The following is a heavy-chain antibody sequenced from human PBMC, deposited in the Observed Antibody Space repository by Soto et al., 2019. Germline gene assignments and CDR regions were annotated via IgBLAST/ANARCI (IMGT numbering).Heavy chain of an antibody. D-gene: IGHD6-13*01. CDR3: AKDGGAGYSSSWYSDY. J-gene: IGHJ4*02. V-gene: IGHV3-23*01. CDR2: ISGSGGST. CDR1: GFTFSSYA. Sequence: GESLKISCAASGFTFSSYAMSWVRQAPGKGLEWVSAISGSGGSTYYADSVKGRFTISRDNSKNTLYLQMNSLRAEDTAVYYCAKDGGAGYSSSWYSDYWGQGTLVTVSS.